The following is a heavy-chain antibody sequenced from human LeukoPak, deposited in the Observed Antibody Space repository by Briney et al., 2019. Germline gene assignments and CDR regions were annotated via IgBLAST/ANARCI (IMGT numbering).Heavy chain of an antibody. CDR3: AREAQYSGSYSYFDY. V-gene: IGHV3-30-3*01. Sequence: GGSLRLSCAAYGFTFSSYAMSWVRQAPGKGLEWVAVISYDGSNKYYADSVKGRFTISRDNSKNTLYLQMNSLRAEDTAVYYCAREAQYSGSYSYFDYWGQGTLVTVSS. CDR1: GFTFSSYA. J-gene: IGHJ4*02. D-gene: IGHD1-26*01. CDR2: ISYDGSNK.